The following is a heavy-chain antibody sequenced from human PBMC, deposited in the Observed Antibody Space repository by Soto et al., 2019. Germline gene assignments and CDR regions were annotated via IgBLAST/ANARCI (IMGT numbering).Heavy chain of an antibody. CDR1: GGSVSSGSYY. CDR2: IYYSGST. D-gene: IGHD3-22*01. V-gene: IGHV4-61*01. CDR3: ARADRAGYGSGYYPFDY. Sequence: QVQLQESGPGLVKPSETLSLTCTVSGGSVSSGSYYWSWIRQPPGKGLEWIGYIYYSGSTNSNPSLKSRGTISVDTSKTKCSLKLSCVTAADTAAYYCARADRAGYGSGYYPFDYWGQGTLVTVSS. J-gene: IGHJ4*02.